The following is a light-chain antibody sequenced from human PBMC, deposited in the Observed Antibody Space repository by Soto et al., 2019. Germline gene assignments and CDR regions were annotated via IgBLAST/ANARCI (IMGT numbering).Light chain of an antibody. Sequence: EIVLTQSPATLSLSPGDRATLSCRASQSVSSYLAWYQQKPGQAPRLLIYDASNRATGIPARFSGSGSGTDFTLTISSLEPEDFAVHYCQQRSNWPPWTFGQGTKVEIK. CDR3: QQRSNWPPWT. CDR1: QSVSSY. J-gene: IGKJ1*01. V-gene: IGKV3-11*01. CDR2: DAS.